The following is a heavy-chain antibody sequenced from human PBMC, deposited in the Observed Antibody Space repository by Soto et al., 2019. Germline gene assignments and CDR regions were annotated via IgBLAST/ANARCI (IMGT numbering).Heavy chain of an antibody. V-gene: IGHV4-31*03. CDR2: IYYSGST. J-gene: IGHJ2*01. D-gene: IGHD1-26*01. Sequence: SETLFLTCTVSGGSISSGGYYWSWIRQHPGKGLEWIGYIYYSGSTYYNPSLKSRVTISVDTSKNQFSLKLRSVTAADTAVYYCARNLREVEYWYFDLWGRGTLVTVSS. CDR3: ARNLREVEYWYFDL. CDR1: GGSISSGGYY.